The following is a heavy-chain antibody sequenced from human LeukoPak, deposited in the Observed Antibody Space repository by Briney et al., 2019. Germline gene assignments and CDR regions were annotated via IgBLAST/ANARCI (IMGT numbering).Heavy chain of an antibody. Sequence: QPGGSLRLSCAASGSTFSSYAMHWVRQAPGKGLEWVAVISYDGSNKYYADSVKGRFTISRDNSKNTLYLQMNSLRAEDTAVYYCARDNPVGATGPFDYWGQGTLVTVSS. CDR3: ARDNPVGATGPFDY. J-gene: IGHJ4*02. CDR1: GSTFSSYA. CDR2: ISYDGSNK. D-gene: IGHD1-26*01. V-gene: IGHV3-30-3*01.